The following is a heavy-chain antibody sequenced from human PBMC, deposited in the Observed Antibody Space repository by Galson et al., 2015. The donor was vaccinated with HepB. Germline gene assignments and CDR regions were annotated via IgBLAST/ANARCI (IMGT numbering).Heavy chain of an antibody. Sequence: SLRLSCAASGFTFSSYWMHWVRQVPGKGLVWVARIYGDGTTYYADSVKGRLTISRDNAKNTLYLQMNSLRAEDTAVYYCARGNTGYVSFSKYWGQGTLVTVSS. CDR3: ARGNTGYVSFSKY. V-gene: IGHV3-74*01. CDR2: IYGDGTT. CDR1: GFTFSSYW. J-gene: IGHJ4*02. D-gene: IGHD5-12*01.